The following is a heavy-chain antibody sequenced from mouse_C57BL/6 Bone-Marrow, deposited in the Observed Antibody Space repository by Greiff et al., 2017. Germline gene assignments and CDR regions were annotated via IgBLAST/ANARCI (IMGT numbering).Heavy chain of an antibody. Sequence: VQLQQPGTELVKPGASVKLSCKASGYTFTSYWMHWVKQRPGQGLEWIGNINPSNGGTNYNEKFKSKATLTVDKSSSTAYMQLSSLISEDSAVYYCARSGLRQGLLFDYWGQGTTLTVSS. CDR2: INPSNGGT. J-gene: IGHJ2*01. D-gene: IGHD2-4*01. V-gene: IGHV1-53*01. CDR1: GYTFTSYW. CDR3: ARSGLRQGLLFDY.